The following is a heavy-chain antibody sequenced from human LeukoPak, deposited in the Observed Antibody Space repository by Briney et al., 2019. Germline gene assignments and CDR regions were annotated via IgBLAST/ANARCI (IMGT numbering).Heavy chain of an antibody. Sequence: PGGSLRLSCAVSGITLSNYGMSWVRQAPGKVLEWVAGISGSGGGTNYADAVKGRFTISRDNRKNTLHLQMNSLRAEDTAVYFCAKRGVVIRVILVGFHKEAYYFDSWGQGALVIVSS. CDR1: GITLSNYG. D-gene: IGHD3-22*01. CDR3: AKRGVVIRVILVGFHKEAYYFDS. J-gene: IGHJ4*02. V-gene: IGHV3-23*01. CDR2: ISGSGGGT.